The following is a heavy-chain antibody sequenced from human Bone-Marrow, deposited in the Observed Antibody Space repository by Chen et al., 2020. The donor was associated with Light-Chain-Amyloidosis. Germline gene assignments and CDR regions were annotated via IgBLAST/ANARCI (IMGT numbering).Heavy chain of an antibody. Sequence: EVQLVGSGGGLVQPGWSLRLSCEASGFTFRSYAMSWVRQAPGKGLEWVSAISGSGGSTYYADSVKGRFTISRDNSKNTLYLQMNSLRAEDTAVYYCAKDLGGELGGFDYWGQGTLVTVSS. D-gene: IGHD7-27*01. CDR2: ISGSGGST. CDR1: GFTFRSYA. J-gene: IGHJ4*02. CDR3: AKDLGGELGGFDY. V-gene: IGHV3-23*04.